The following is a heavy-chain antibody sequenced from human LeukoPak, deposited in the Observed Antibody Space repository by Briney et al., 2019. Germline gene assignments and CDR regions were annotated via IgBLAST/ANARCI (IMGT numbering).Heavy chain of an antibody. J-gene: IGHJ4*02. CDR3: AKRFDSSGQTKSFDY. D-gene: IGHD3-22*01. CDR2: ISGSGGST. Sequence: PGGSLRLSCAASGFTFSSYAMSWVRQAPGKGLEWVSAISGSGGSTYYADSVKGRFTISRDNSKNTLYLQMNSLRAEDTAVYYCAKRFDSSGQTKSFDYWGQGTLVTVSS. V-gene: IGHV3-23*01. CDR1: GFTFSSYA.